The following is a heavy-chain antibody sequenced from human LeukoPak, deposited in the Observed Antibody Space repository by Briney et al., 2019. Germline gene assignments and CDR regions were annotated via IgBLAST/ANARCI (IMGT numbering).Heavy chain of an antibody. CDR3: VRVGDSSGWQYYLDY. Sequence: GGSLRLSCAASGFTFSSYSMNWVRQAPGKGLEWVSYISSSSSTIYYADSVKGRFTISRDNAKNSLYLQMNSLRAEDTAVYYCVRVGDSSGWQYYLDYWGQGTLVTVSS. D-gene: IGHD6-19*01. CDR1: GFTFSSYS. CDR2: ISSSSSTI. J-gene: IGHJ4*02. V-gene: IGHV3-48*01.